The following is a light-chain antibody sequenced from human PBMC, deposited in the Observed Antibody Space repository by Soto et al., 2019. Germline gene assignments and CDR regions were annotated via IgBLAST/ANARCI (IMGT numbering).Light chain of an antibody. J-gene: IGKJ1*01. CDR3: QQYETFSGT. CDR2: ATS. Sequence: DIQMTQSPSSLSASVGDRVTITCRASQAIHSYLNWYQQKPGKAPNLLIFATSTLQSGVPSRFSGSGSGTEFTLTISSLQPDDFATYYCQQYETFSGTFGPGTKVDIK. CDR1: QAIHSY. V-gene: IGKV1-39*01.